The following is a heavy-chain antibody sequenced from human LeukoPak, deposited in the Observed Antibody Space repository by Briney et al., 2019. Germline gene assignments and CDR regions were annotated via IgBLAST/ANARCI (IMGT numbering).Heavy chain of an antibody. D-gene: IGHD2-2*01. CDR2: ISGSGGST. J-gene: IGHJ4*02. Sequence: GGSLRLSCAASGFTFSSYAMSWVRQAPGKGLEWVSAISGSGGSTYYADSVKGRFTISRDNSKNTLYLQMNSLRAEDTAVYYCAKFDLDCSSTSCYSGYWGQGTLVTVSS. CDR3: AKFDLDCSSTSCYSGY. CDR1: GFTFSSYA. V-gene: IGHV3-23*01.